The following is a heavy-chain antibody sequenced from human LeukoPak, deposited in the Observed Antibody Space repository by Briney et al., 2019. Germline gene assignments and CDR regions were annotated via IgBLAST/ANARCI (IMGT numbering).Heavy chain of an antibody. CDR1: GVSISSSNSY. D-gene: IGHD3-3*01. CDR2: IYYTGNI. J-gene: IGHJ4*02. CDR3: ARGADFWRKQSGFDY. V-gene: IGHV4-39*07. Sequence: SETLSLTCTVAGVSISSSNSYWGWIRQPPGKGLEWSGRIYYTGNIYYNSSLKSRVTISVDTSKNQFSLKLSSVTAADTAVYYCARGADFWRKQSGFDYWGQGTLVTVSS.